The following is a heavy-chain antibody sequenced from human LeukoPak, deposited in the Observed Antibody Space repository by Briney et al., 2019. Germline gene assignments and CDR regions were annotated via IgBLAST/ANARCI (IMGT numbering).Heavy chain of an antibody. CDR3: ARHEREGSITIFGVETDAFDI. J-gene: IGHJ3*02. Sequence: PGESLKISCKGSGYSITSYWIGWVRQMPGKGLEWMGIIYPGDSDTRYSPSFQGQVTISADKSISTAYLQWSSLKASDTAMYYCARHEREGSITIFGVETDAFDIWGQGTMVTVSS. CDR2: IYPGDSDT. D-gene: IGHD3-3*01. CDR1: GYSITSYW. V-gene: IGHV5-51*01.